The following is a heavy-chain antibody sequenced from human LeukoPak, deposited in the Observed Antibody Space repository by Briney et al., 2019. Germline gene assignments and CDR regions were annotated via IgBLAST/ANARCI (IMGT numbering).Heavy chain of an antibody. CDR2: INHSGST. V-gene: IGHV4-34*01. Sequence: SETLSLTCAVYGGSFSGYYWSLIRQPPGKGLEWIGEINHSGSTNYNPSLKSRVTISVDTSKNQFSLKLSSVTAADTAVYYCARVGVGAKDYWGQGTLVTVSS. CDR1: GGSFSGYY. D-gene: IGHD1-26*01. J-gene: IGHJ4*02. CDR3: ARVGVGAKDY.